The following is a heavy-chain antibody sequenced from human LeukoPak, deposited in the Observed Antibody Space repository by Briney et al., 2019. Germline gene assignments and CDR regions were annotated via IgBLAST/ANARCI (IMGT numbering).Heavy chain of an antibody. CDR2: INPHSGGT. V-gene: IGHV1-2*02. J-gene: IGHJ4*02. Sequence: ASVKVSCKASGYTFTGYYIHWVRQAPGQGLEWMGWINPHSGGTNYAQKLQGRVTMTTDTSTSTAYMELRSLRSDDTAVYYCAAGPVPYYYDSSGYPFDYWGQGTLVTVSS. CDR1: GYTFTGYY. D-gene: IGHD3-22*01. CDR3: AAGPVPYYYDSSGYPFDY.